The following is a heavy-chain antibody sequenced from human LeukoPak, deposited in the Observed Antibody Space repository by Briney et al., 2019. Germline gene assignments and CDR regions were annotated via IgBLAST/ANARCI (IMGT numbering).Heavy chain of an antibody. Sequence: SETLSLTCTVSGGSISSYYWSWIRQPARKGLEWIGYIYYSGSTNYNPSLKSRVTISVDTSKNQFSLKLSSVTAADTAVYYCARDWGYDSSGTRTYGMDVWGQGTTVTVSS. V-gene: IGHV4-59*01. CDR2: IYYSGST. CDR3: ARDWGYDSSGTRTYGMDV. J-gene: IGHJ6*02. D-gene: IGHD3-22*01. CDR1: GGSISSYY.